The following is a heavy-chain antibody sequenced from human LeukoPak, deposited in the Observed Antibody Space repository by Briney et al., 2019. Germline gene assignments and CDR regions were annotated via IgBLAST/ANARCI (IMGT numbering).Heavy chain of an antibody. D-gene: IGHD4-17*01. V-gene: IGHV3-7*01. CDR1: GFSFNTYW. CDR3: ARGRPSNGDLNY. J-gene: IGHJ4*02. CDR2: IKPDATEK. Sequence: SGGSLRLSCAASGFSFNTYWMTWVRQAPGKGLEWVANIKPDATEKYYVDSVKGRFTIPRDNPKNSLSLQMNTLRVEDTAIYYCARGRPSNGDLNYWGQGTLVTVSS.